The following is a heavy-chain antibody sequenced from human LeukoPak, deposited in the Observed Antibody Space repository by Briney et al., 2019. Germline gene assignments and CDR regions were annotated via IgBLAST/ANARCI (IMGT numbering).Heavy chain of an antibody. V-gene: IGHV3-7*03. CDR2: IKEDGGEK. CDR3: AKEHDFSSGYYTSLDY. J-gene: IGHJ4*02. CDR1: GFTFSSYW. D-gene: IGHD3-3*01. Sequence: GGSLRLSCAASGFTFSSYWMTWVRQAPGKGLEWVANIKEDGGEKYYVDSVKGRVAISRDNAKNSLYLQMNSLRAEDTAVYYCAKEHDFSSGYYTSLDYWGQGTLVTVSS.